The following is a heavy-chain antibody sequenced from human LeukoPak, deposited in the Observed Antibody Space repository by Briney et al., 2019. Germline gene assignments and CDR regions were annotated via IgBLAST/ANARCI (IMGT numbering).Heavy chain of an antibody. J-gene: IGHJ6*02. CDR2: IYYSLST. V-gene: IGHV4-59*01. CDR1: GGSISSYY. CDR3: ARDPGGYSYGYDYYYGMDV. D-gene: IGHD5-18*01. Sequence: SETLSLTCTVSGGSISSYYWSWIRQPPGKGLEWIGYIYYSLSTNYNPSLKSRVTISVDTSKNQFSLKLSSVTAADTAVYYCARDPGGYSYGYDYYYGMDVWGQGTTVTVSS.